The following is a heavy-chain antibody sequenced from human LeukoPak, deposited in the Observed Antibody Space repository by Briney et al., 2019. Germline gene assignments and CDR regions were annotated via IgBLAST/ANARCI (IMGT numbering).Heavy chain of an antibody. V-gene: IGHV3-11*01. CDR3: AKDSEATITPLSAFDI. J-gene: IGHJ3*02. CDR1: GFTFSDYT. CDR2: TVASDGNI. D-gene: IGHD4-23*01. Sequence: GGSLRLSCAASGFTFSDYTMSWIRQAPGKGLECICISTVASDGNIYYAESVKGRFTISRDNAKNSLYLQMNSLRADDTAMYYCAKDSEATITPLSAFDIWGQGTMVTVSS.